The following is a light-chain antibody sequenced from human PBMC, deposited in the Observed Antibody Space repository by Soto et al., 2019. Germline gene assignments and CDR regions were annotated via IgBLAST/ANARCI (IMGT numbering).Light chain of an antibody. CDR1: SSDVGAYDF. Sequence: QSALTQPASVSGSPGQSITISCTGTSSDVGAYDFVSWYQYYPGKAPKLVTFDVTHRPPGISDRFSGSKSANTASLTISGLQAEDEAFYYCSSYTTRSTLVFGGGTKVTVL. V-gene: IGLV2-14*01. CDR3: SSYTTRSTLV. J-gene: IGLJ1*01. CDR2: DVT.